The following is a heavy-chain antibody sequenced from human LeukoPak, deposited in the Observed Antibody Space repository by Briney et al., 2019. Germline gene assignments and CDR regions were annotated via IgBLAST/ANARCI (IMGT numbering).Heavy chain of an antibody. Sequence: GGSLRLSCAASGFTFSSYTMNWVRQAPGKGLEWVSSITSSSSYIYYADSVKGRFTISRDNAKNSLCLQMNSLRSDDTAVYYCARDRNRNYVELGDHWGQGTLVTVSS. D-gene: IGHD1-14*01. V-gene: IGHV3-21*04. J-gene: IGHJ4*02. CDR2: ITSSSSYI. CDR1: GFTFSSYT. CDR3: ARDRNRNYVELGDH.